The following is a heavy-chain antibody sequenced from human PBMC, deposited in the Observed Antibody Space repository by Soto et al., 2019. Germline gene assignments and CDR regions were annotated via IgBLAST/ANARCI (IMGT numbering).Heavy chain of an antibody. CDR1: GLTFNNAW. CDR3: ISSGYTSGWYAFAY. Sequence: EVQLVESGGGLVKPGGSLRLSCATSGLTFNNAWMNWVRQAPGKGLEWVGRIKSKSDGGTTDYAAPVKGRFTISRDDSKNTLYLQMFSLRTEDTAVYYCISSGYTSGWYAFAYWGQGTLVTVSS. J-gene: IGHJ4*02. D-gene: IGHD6-19*01. CDR2: IKSKSDGGTT. V-gene: IGHV3-15*07.